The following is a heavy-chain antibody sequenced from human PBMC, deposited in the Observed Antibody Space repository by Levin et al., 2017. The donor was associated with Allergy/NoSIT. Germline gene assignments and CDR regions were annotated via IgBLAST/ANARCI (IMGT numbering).Heavy chain of an antibody. J-gene: IGHJ4*02. CDR1: GGSISSYY. Sequence: PSETLSLTCTVSGGSISSYYWSWIRQPPGKGLEWIGYIYYSGSTNYNPSLKSRVTISVDTSKNQFSLKLSSVTAADTAVYYCARDAYSGSYYDYWGQGTLVTVSS. CDR3: ARDAYSGSYYDY. D-gene: IGHD1-26*01. V-gene: IGHV4-59*01. CDR2: IYYSGST.